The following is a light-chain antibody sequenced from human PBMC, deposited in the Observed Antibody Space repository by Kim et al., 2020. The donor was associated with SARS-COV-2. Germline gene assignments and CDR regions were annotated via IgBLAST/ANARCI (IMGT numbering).Light chain of an antibody. Sequence: DIVMTQSPDSLAVSLGERATINCKSSQSVLYSSDNKNYLAWYQQKPGQPPQLLIYWASTRESGVPDRFSGSGSGTDFTLTISSLQAEDVAVYYCQQYYSNPVTFGGGTKVEIK. V-gene: IGKV4-1*01. J-gene: IGKJ4*01. CDR2: WAS. CDR1: QSVLYSSDNKNY. CDR3: QQYYSNPVT.